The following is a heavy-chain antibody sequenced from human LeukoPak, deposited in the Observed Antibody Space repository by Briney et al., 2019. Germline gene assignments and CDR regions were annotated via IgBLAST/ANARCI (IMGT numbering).Heavy chain of an antibody. CDR3: ARASGSSGWYYFDY. Sequence: GGSLRLSCAASGFTFSTYSMTWVRQGPGKGLEWVSSIYPSGDSTFYADSVKGRFTISRDNPKNTLYLQMNSLRAEDTAVYYCARASGSSGWYYFDYWGQGTLVTVSS. J-gene: IGHJ4*02. D-gene: IGHD6-19*01. V-gene: IGHV3-23*01. CDR2: IYPSGDST. CDR1: GFTFSTYS.